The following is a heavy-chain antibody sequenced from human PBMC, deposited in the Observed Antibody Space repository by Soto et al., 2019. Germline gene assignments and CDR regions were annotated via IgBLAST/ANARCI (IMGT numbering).Heavy chain of an antibody. J-gene: IGHJ4*02. V-gene: IGHV3-30*18. Sequence: GGSLRLSCAASGFTFSSYGMHWVRQAPGKGLEWVAVISYDGSNKYYADSVKGRFTISRDNSKNTLYLQMNSLRAEDTAVYYCAKSGTLMVVATINEYYFDYWGQGTLVTVSS. CDR2: ISYDGSNK. D-gene: IGHD5-12*01. CDR3: AKSGTLMVVATINEYYFDY. CDR1: GFTFSSYG.